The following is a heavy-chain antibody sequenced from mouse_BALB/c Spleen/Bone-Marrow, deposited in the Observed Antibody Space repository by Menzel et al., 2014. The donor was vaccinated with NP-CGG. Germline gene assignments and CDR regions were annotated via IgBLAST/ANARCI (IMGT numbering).Heavy chain of an antibody. V-gene: IGHV1-54*03. CDR3: ARRDDAMDY. CDR2: INPGSGGT. Sequence: LQESGAELVRPGNSVKGSCKASGYAFTNYLIEWVKQRPGQGLEWIGVINPGSGGTNYNEKFKGKATLTADKSSSTAYMQLSSLTSDDSAVYFCARRDDAMDYWGPGTSLTVSS. CDR1: GYAFTNYL. J-gene: IGHJ4*01. D-gene: IGHD3-3*01.